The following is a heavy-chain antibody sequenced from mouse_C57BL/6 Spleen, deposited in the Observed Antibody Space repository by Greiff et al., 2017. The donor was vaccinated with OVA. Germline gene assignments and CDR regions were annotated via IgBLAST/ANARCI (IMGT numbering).Heavy chain of an antibody. D-gene: IGHD2-1*01. J-gene: IGHJ1*03. V-gene: IGHV1-50*01. CDR1: GYTFTSYW. CDR2: IDPSDSYT. Sequence: QVQLKQPGAELVKPGASVKLSCKASGYTFTSYWMQWVKQRPGQGLEWIGEIDPSDSYTNYNQKFKGKATLTVDTSSSTAYMQLSSLTSEDSAVYYCARWDGNWYFDVWGTGTTVTVSS. CDR3: ARWDGNWYFDV.